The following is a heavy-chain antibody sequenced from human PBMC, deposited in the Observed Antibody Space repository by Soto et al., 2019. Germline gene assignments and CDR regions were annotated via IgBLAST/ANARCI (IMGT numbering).Heavy chain of an antibody. J-gene: IGHJ4*02. CDR2: ISGSGGTT. V-gene: IGHV3-23*01. CDR1: GFTFGSHA. Sequence: GGSLRLSCTVSGFTFGSHAMSWVRKAPGKGLECVSGISGSGGTTFYADSVKGRFTISRDNSKKTLYLQMNSLRAEDTAVYYCAKTPYDFWSSGQYLFDHWGQGTLVTVSS. CDR3: AKTPYDFWSSGQYLFDH. D-gene: IGHD3-3*01.